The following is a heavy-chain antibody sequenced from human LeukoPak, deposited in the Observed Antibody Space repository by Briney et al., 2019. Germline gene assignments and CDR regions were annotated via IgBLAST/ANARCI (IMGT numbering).Heavy chain of an antibody. Sequence: ETLXLTXAVYGGSFSGYYWSWVRQPPGKGLEWIGEINHSGTTNYNPSLKSRLTISVDTAKNQFSLNLSSLTAADTAVYYCASNGPLLSDTSRYYFDSWGQGTLVTVSS. V-gene: IGHV4-34*01. CDR2: INHSGTT. D-gene: IGHD3-22*01. CDR1: GGSFSGYY. J-gene: IGHJ4*02. CDR3: ASNGPLLSDTSRYYFDS.